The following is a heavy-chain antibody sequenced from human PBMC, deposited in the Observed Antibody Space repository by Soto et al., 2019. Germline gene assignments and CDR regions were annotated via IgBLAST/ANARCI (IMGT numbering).Heavy chain of an antibody. J-gene: IGHJ2*01. CDR1: GFTFSSYW. D-gene: IGHD1-26*01. CDR3: ARGGSLNWYFDL. CDR2: INSDGSST. V-gene: IGHV3-74*01. Sequence: EVPLVESGGGLVQPGGSLRLSCAASGFTFSSYWMHWVRQAPRKGLVWVSRINSDGSSTSYADSVKGRFTISRDNAKNTLYLQMNSLRAEDTAVYYCARGGSLNWYFDLWGRGTLVTVSS.